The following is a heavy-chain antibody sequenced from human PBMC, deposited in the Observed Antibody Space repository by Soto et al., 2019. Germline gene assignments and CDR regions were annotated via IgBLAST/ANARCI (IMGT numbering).Heavy chain of an antibody. V-gene: IGHV3-53*01. J-gene: IGHJ5*02. CDR3: ARSIAARLNWFDP. D-gene: IGHD6-6*01. CDR1: GFTVSSNY. Sequence: HPGGSLRLSCAASGFTVSSNYMSWVRQAPGKGLEWVSVIYSGGSTYYADSVKGRFTISRDNAKNSLYLQMNSLRAEDTAVYYCARSIAARLNWFDPWGQGTLVTVSS. CDR2: IYSGGST.